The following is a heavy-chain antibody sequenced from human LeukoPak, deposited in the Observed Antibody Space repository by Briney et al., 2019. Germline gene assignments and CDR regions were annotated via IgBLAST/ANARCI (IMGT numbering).Heavy chain of an antibody. CDR3: ARYLLMPLSGSYDY. CDR1: GGSLWSFY. V-gene: IGHV4-59*05. D-gene: IGHD1-26*01. Sequence: SETLSLTCTVSGGSLWSFYWSWVRQPAGKGLEWIGSIYYSGSTYYNPSLKSRVTISVDTSKNQFSLKLSSVTAADTAVYYCARYLLMPLSGSYDYWGQGTLVTVSS. CDR2: IYYSGST. J-gene: IGHJ4*02.